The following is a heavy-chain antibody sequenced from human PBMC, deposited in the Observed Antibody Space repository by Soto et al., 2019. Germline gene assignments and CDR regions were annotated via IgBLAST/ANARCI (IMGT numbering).Heavy chain of an antibody. J-gene: IGHJ4*02. V-gene: IGHV1-18*01. CDR3: ASELFPPNRTSYDGPYYFDY. CDR1: GYTFTSYG. Sequence: GASVKVSCKASGYTFTSYGISWVRQAPGQGLEWMGWISAYNGNTNYAQKLQGRVTMTTDTSTSTAYMELRSLRSDDTAVDYCASELFPPNRTSYDGPYYFDYWGQGTLVTVSS. CDR2: ISAYNGNT. D-gene: IGHD2-2*01.